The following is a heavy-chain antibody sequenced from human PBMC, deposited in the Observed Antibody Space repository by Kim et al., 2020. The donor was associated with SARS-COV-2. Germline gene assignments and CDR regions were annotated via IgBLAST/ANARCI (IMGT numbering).Heavy chain of an antibody. D-gene: IGHD3-10*01. Sequence: GGSLRLSCAASGFTFSIYWMSWVRQAPGKGLEWVANIKQDGSEKYQVDSVQGRFTISRDNAKNTLYLQMNSLRAEDTAVYYCASVSYGSGSYFRYCWGQGTLVTVSS. CDR1: GFTFSIYW. CDR3: ASVSYGSGSYFRYC. V-gene: IGHV3-7*03. CDR2: IKQDGSEK. J-gene: IGHJ4*02.